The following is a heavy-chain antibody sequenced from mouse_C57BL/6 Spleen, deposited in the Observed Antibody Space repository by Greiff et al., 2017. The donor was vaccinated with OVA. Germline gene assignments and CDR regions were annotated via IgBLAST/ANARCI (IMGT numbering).Heavy chain of an antibody. D-gene: IGHD2-4*01. V-gene: IGHV1-55*01. Sequence: QVQLQQPGAELVKPGASVKMSCKASGYTFTSYWITWVKQRPGQGLEWIGDIYPGSGSTNYNEKFKSKATLTVDTSSSTAYMQLSSLTSEDSAVYYCAAIYYDYDEAWFAYWGQGTLVTVSA. CDR2: IYPGSGST. J-gene: IGHJ3*01. CDR3: AAIYYDYDEAWFAY. CDR1: GYTFTSYW.